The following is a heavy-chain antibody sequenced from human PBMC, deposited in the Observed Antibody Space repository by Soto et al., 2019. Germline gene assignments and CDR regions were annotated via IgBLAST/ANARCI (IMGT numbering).Heavy chain of an antibody. CDR2: IYPGDSDT. J-gene: IGHJ6*02. Sequence: GESLKISCKGSGYSFTSYWIGWVRQMPGKGLEWMGIIYPGDSDTRYSPSFQGQVTISADKSISTAYLQWSSLKASDTAMYYCAKALSRYYYGMDVWGQGTTVTVSS. CDR3: AKALSRYYYGMDV. V-gene: IGHV5-51*01. CDR1: GYSFTSYW.